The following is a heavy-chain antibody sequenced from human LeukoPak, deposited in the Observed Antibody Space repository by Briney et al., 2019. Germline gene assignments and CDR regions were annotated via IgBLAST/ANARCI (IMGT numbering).Heavy chain of an antibody. CDR3: ARAGACGGDCYIDY. CDR1: GYTFTGYY. Sequence: ASVKVSCKASGYTFTGYYMHWVRQAPGQGLEWMGRINPNSGGTNYAQKFQGRVTMTRDTSISTAYMELSRLRSDDTAVYHCARAGACGGDCYIDYWGQGTLVTVSS. J-gene: IGHJ4*02. CDR2: INPNSGGT. V-gene: IGHV1-2*06. D-gene: IGHD2-21*02.